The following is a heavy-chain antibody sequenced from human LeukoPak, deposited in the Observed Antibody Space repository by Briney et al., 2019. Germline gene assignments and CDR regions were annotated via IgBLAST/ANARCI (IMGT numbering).Heavy chain of an antibody. J-gene: IGHJ4*02. CDR2: IGSSSSTI. Sequence: PGGSLRLSCAASGFTFSTYSMNWVRQAPGRGREWVSYIGSSSSTIYYADSVKGRFTISRDNAKNSLYLQMNSLRDEDTAVYYCARHDYGGNSGDYWGQGTLVTVSS. V-gene: IGHV3-48*02. D-gene: IGHD4-23*01. CDR3: ARHDYGGNSGDY. CDR1: GFTFSTYS.